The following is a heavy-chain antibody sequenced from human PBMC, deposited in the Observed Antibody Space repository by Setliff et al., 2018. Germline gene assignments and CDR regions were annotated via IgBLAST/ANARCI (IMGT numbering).Heavy chain of an antibody. D-gene: IGHD1-26*01. CDR2: FDPQGGEI. CDR3: ATCVGTSWYDYNFYMDV. CDR1: GNTLTELS. V-gene: IGHV1-24*01. Sequence: ASVKVSCKLSGNTLTELSMHWVRQAPGGGPEWVGGFDPQGGEIIYAQKFQGRITMTEDTSTNTAYMELSSLRSEDTAVYYCATCVGTSWYDYNFYMDVWGIGTTVTVSS. J-gene: IGHJ6*03.